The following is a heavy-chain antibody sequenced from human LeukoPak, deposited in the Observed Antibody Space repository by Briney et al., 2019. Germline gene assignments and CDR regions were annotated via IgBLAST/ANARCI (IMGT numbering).Heavy chain of an antibody. J-gene: IGHJ4*02. Sequence: SETLSLTCTVSGGSISSYYWSWIRQPPGKGLEWIGYIYYSGSTNYNPSLKSRVTISVDTSKNQFSLKLSSVTAADTAVYYCARVGYYGSGSYSHYFDYWGQGTLVTVSS. D-gene: IGHD3-10*01. CDR1: GGSISSYY. V-gene: IGHV4-59*08. CDR2: IYYSGST. CDR3: ARVGYYGSGSYSHYFDY.